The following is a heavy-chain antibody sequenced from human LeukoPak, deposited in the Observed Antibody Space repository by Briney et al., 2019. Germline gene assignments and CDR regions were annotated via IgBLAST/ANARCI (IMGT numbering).Heavy chain of an antibody. V-gene: IGHV1-69*13. CDR1: GGTFSSYA. CDR3: PTPRRYFDWSDYYYYYYMDV. Sequence: GASVKVSCKASGGTFSSYAISWVRQAPGQGLEWMGGIIPIFGTANYAQKFQGRVTITADESTSTAYMELSSLRSEDTAVYYCPTPRRYFDWSDYYYYYYMDVWGKGTTVTVSS. D-gene: IGHD3-9*01. CDR2: IIPIFGTA. J-gene: IGHJ6*03.